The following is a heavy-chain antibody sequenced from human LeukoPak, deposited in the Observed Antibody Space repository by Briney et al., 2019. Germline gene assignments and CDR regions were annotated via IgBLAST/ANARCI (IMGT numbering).Heavy chain of an antibody. CDR2: IYYSGST. Sequence: SETLSLTFTVSGGSISSYYWSWIRQPPGKGLEWIGYIYYSGSTNYNPSLKSRVTISVDTSKNQFSLKLSSVTAADTAVYYCARRSYYYGMDVWGQGTTVTVSS. CDR1: GGSISSYY. V-gene: IGHV4-59*01. J-gene: IGHJ6*02. CDR3: ARRSYYYGMDV.